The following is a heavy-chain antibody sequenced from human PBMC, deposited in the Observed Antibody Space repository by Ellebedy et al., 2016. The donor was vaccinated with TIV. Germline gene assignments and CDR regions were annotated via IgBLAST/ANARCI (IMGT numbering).Heavy chain of an antibody. CDR2: IWYDGSNK. V-gene: IGHV3-33*01. D-gene: IGHD6-13*01. Sequence: PGGSLRLSCAASGFTFSSYGMHWVRQAPGKGLEWVAVIWYDGSNKYYADSVKGRFTISRDNSKNTLYLQMNSLRAEDTAVYYCARSTYSSSWYHLLDYWGQGTLVTVSS. CDR3: ARSTYSSSWYHLLDY. J-gene: IGHJ4*02. CDR1: GFTFSSYG.